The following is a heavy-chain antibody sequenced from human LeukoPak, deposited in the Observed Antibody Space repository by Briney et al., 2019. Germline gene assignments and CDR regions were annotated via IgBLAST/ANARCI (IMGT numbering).Heavy chain of an antibody. J-gene: IGHJ4*02. CDR1: GFTFSSYA. CDR3: VRRLPTTPHYYFDY. D-gene: IGHD2-21*02. V-gene: IGHV3-64D*06. CDR2: ISSNGGST. Sequence: GGSLRLSCSASGFTFSSYAMHWFRQAPGQGLEYVSAISSNGGSTYYADSVKSIFTISRDNSKNTLYLQMSSLRADDTAVYYCVRRLPTTPHYYFDYWGQGTLVNVSS.